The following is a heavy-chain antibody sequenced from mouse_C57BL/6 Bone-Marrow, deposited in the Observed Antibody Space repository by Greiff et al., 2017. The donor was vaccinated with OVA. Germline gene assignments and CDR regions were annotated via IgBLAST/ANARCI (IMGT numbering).Heavy chain of an antibody. Sequence: EVKLIESGGGLVKPGGSLKLSCAASGFTFSSYAMSWVRQTPEKRLEWVATISDGGSYTYYPDNVKGRFTISRDNAKNNLYLQMSQLKSEDTAMYYWARDVDSSGSAWFAYWGQGTLVTVSA. CDR2: ISDGGSYT. CDR1: GFTFSSYA. CDR3: ARDVDSSGSAWFAY. D-gene: IGHD3-2*02. J-gene: IGHJ3*01. V-gene: IGHV5-4*01.